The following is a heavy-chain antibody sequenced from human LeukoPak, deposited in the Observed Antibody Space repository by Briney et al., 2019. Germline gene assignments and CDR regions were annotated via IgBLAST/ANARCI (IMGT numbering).Heavy chain of an antibody. V-gene: IGHV4-39*01. CDR3: ARHALRTTIIVAIYWFDP. Sequence: SETLSLTCTVSGGSISSTNYAWGWIRQSPGKGLEWIGSIDYSGSTYYNPSLKSRVTISLDTSKNQFSLNLRSVTAADTAVYYCARHALRTTIIVAIYWFDPWGQGTLVTVSS. J-gene: IGHJ5*02. CDR1: GGSISSTNYA. CDR2: IDYSGST. D-gene: IGHD3-22*01.